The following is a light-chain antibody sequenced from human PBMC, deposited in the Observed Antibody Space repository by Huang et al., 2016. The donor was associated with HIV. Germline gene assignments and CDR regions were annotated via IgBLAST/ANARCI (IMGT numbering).Light chain of an antibody. CDR2: SAS. CDR3: QQYNSWPRGT. V-gene: IGKV3-15*01. CDR1: QSVIDN. Sequence: EIVMTQSPGTLSVSPGERATLSCRASQSVIDNLAWYQQKPGQAPRLLIYSASTRATGVPARFSGSGSGTEFTLIISSLQSEDVAVYHCQQYNSWPRGTFGQGTKVEI. J-gene: IGKJ1*01.